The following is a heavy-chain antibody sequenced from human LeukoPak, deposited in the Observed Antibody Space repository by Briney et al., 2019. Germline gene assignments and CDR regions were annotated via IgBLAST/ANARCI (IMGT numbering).Heavy chain of an antibody. CDR3: ARGGYSDY. D-gene: IGHD2-15*01. J-gene: IGHJ4*02. CDR2: ISGDKGPT. Sequence: GASVKVSCKASGYTFANFAISWVRQARGQGLEWVGWISGDKGPTYYAPKLQGRVTMTTDASTSTAYMELTNLRFDDTAVYYCARGGYSDYWGQGTLVTVSS. CDR1: GYTFANFA. V-gene: IGHV1-18*01.